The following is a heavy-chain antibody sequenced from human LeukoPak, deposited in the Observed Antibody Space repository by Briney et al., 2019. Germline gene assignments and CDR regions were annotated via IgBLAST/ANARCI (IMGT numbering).Heavy chain of an antibody. J-gene: IGHJ6*02. CDR2: ISYDGSNK. Sequence: GRSLRLSCAASGFTFSSYAMHWVRQAPGKGLEWVAVISYDGSNKYYADSVKGRFTISRDNSKNTLYLQMNSLRAEDTAVYYCARERGGYCSGGSCYSGHYYGMDVWGQGTTVTVSS. CDR1: GFTFSSYA. V-gene: IGHV3-30-3*01. D-gene: IGHD2-15*01. CDR3: ARERGGYCSGGSCYSGHYYGMDV.